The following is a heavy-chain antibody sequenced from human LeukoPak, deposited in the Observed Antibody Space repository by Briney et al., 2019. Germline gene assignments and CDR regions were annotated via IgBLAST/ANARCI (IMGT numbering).Heavy chain of an antibody. CDR3: ARDTPQLGIDY. D-gene: IGHD7-27*01. CDR1: GFTFSTYW. Sequence: GGSLRLSCAASGFTFSTYWMHWVRQAPGKGLVWVSHINSDWSSTSYADSVKGRFTISRDNAKNTLYLQMNSLRDEDTAVYYCARDTPQLGIDYWGQGTLVTVSS. V-gene: IGHV3-74*01. J-gene: IGHJ4*02. CDR2: INSDWSST.